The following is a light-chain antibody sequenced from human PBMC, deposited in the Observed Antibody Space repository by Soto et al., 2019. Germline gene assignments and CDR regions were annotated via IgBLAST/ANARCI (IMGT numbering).Light chain of an antibody. Sequence: QSVLTQPASVSGSPGQSITISCTGTSADVGGYKYVSWLQQHPGKVPKLLIYDVTSRPSGVSNRFSGSKSGNTASLIISRLQAEDEADYYCISYTSSDTYVFGTGTKLTVL. V-gene: IGLV2-14*01. J-gene: IGLJ1*01. CDR2: DVT. CDR1: SADVGGYKY. CDR3: ISYTSSDTYV.